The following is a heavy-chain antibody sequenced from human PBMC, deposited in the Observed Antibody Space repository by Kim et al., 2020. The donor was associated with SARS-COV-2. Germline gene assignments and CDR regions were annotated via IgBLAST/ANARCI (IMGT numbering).Heavy chain of an antibody. CDR3: ARLGIWGTYPSYHDY. D-gene: IGHD3-16*01. J-gene: IGHJ4*02. CDR1: GYSIISCYY. Sequence: SETLSLTCTVSGYSIISCYYWGWIRQPPGKWLEWIGIIYHSGSTYYNPSLKSRVTISIDTSKNQFSLKLNSVTAADTAMYYCARLGIWGTYPSYHDYWGQGTLVTVSS. CDR2: IYHSGST. V-gene: IGHV4-38-2*02.